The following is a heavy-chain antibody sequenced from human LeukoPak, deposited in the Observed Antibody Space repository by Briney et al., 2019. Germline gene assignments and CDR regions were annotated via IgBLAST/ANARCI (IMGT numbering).Heavy chain of an antibody. CDR3: AKDVRVGEYYGSGSYFDY. CDR2: ISASGGST. J-gene: IGHJ4*02. Sequence: GGSLRLSCAASGFTFSSYAMSWVRQAPGKGLEWVSIISASGGSTYYADSVKGRSTISRDKSRNYLQMNSLRGDDTAIYYCAKDVRVGEYYGSGSYFDYWGQGTLVTVSS. D-gene: IGHD3-10*01. V-gene: IGHV3-23*01. CDR1: GFTFSSYA.